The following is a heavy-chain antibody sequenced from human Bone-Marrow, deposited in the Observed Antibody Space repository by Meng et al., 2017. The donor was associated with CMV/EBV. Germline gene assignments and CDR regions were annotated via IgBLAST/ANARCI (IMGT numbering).Heavy chain of an antibody. Sequence: GESLKISCAASGFTFSGYGMHWVRQAPGKGLEWVAVISNDGTNKYYADSVKGRFTISRDNSKNTLYLQMNSLRAEDTAVYYCARVDGATTYTLYAFDIWGQGTMVTVSS. D-gene: IGHD3-16*01. CDR3: ARVDGATTYTLYAFDI. V-gene: IGHV3-30*19. CDR1: GFTFSGYG. J-gene: IGHJ3*02. CDR2: ISNDGTNK.